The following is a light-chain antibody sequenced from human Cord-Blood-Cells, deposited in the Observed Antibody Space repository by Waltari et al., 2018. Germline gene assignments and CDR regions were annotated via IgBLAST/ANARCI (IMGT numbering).Light chain of an antibody. V-gene: IGKV3-11*01. CDR2: DAS. CDR3: QQRSNWPPFT. J-gene: IGKJ4*01. CDR1: QSVSSH. Sequence: EIVLTQSPATLSLSPGQRATLSCRASQSVSSHLAWYQQKPGQTPTLLIYDASNRATGIPARFSGSGSETDFTLTISSLEPEDFAVYYCQQRSNWPPFTFGGGTKVEIK.